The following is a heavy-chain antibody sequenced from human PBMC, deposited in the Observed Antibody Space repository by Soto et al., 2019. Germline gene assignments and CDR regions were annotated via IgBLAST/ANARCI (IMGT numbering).Heavy chain of an antibody. J-gene: IGHJ3*02. CDR2: ISAYNGNT. CDR1: GYTFTSYG. V-gene: IGHV1-18*01. CDR3: ARERMVAVAGTRAFDI. D-gene: IGHD6-19*01. Sequence: GASVKVSCKASGYTFTSYGISWVRHAPGQGLEWMGWISAYNGNTNYAQKLQGRVTMTTDTSTSTAYMELRSLRSDDTAVYYCARERMVAVAGTRAFDIWGQGTMVTVSS.